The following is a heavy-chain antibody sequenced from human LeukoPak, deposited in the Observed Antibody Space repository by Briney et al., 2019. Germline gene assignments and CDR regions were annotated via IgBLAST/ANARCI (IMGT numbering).Heavy chain of an antibody. CDR3: ARGLYGSGSYYNWFDP. V-gene: IGHV4-61*02. CDR2: IYTSGST. Sequence: SQTLSLTCTVSGGSISSGRYYWSWIRQPAGKGLEWIGRIYTSGSTNYNPSLKSRVTISVDTSKNQSSLKLSSVTAADTAVYYCARGLYGSGSYYNWFDPWGQGTLVTVSS. CDR1: GGSISSGRYY. D-gene: IGHD3-10*01. J-gene: IGHJ5*02.